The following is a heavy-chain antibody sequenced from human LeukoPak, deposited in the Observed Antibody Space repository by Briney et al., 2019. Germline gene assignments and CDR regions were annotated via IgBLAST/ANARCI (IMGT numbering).Heavy chain of an antibody. J-gene: IGHJ4*02. D-gene: IGHD6-19*01. CDR1: GGSISSGGYY. CDR2: IYYSGST. V-gene: IGHV4-31*03. CDR3: ARGRIAVAGTRDYFDY. Sequence: PSETLSLTCTVSGGSISSGGYYWSWIRQHPGKGLEWIGYIYYSGSTYYNPSLKSRLTISVDTSKNQFSLKLSSVTAADTAVYYCARGRIAVAGTRDYFDYWGQGTLVTVSS.